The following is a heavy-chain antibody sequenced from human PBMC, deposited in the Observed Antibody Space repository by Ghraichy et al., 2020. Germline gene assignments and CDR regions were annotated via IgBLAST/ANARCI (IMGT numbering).Heavy chain of an antibody. V-gene: IGHV3-21*05. CDR2: ISSSGGST. CDR1: GFTFSFYS. CDR3: AKDRGGCNSRGSADH. J-gene: IGHJ4*02. D-gene: IGHD4-23*01. Sequence: GESLNISCAASGFTFSFYSMNWVRQAPGKRLEWISYISSSGGSTYYADSVRGRLTVSRDNAKNSVYLQMNRLRAEDTAVYYCAKDRGGCNSRGSADHWGQGTLVTVSS.